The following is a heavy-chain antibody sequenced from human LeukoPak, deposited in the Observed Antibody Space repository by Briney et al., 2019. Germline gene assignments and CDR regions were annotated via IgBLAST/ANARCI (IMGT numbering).Heavy chain of an antibody. Sequence: PSETLSLTCTVSGGSVGSSPYYWAWVRQPPGRELDWIGSVSYSGRPSYTPSLESRVTISVDTSKNQFSLKLSSVTAADTAVYYCARGSGWYGYGYWGQGTLVTVSS. CDR3: ARGSGWYGYGY. D-gene: IGHD6-19*01. CDR1: GGSVGSSPYY. V-gene: IGHV4-39*07. CDR2: VSYSGRP. J-gene: IGHJ4*02.